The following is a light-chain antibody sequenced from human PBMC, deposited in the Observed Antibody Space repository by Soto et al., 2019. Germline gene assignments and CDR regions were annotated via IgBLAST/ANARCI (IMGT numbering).Light chain of an antibody. V-gene: IGLV2-14*01. CDR1: SSDVGGYNY. CDR3: SSYTNSVTLGCV. Sequence: QSALTQPPSASGSPGQSVTISCTGTSSDVGGYNYVSWYQQHPGKAPKLMIYDVSKRPSGVSNRFSGSKSGNTASLTISGLQAEDEADYYCSSYTNSVTLGCVFGTGTKVTVL. CDR2: DVS. J-gene: IGLJ1*01.